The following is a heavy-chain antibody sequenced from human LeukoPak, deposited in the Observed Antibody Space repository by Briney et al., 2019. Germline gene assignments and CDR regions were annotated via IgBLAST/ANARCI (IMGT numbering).Heavy chain of an antibody. Sequence: GGSLRLSCAASGFTFSNAWMSWVRQAPGMGLEWVGRIKSKTDGGTTDYAAPVKGRFTISRDDSKNTLYLQMNSLKTEDTAVYYCSTDYSSSWYWRVNDWSDPWGQGTLVTVSS. CDR1: GFTFSNAW. D-gene: IGHD6-13*01. V-gene: IGHV3-15*01. CDR3: STDYSSSWYWRVNDWSDP. J-gene: IGHJ5*02. CDR2: IKSKTDGGTT.